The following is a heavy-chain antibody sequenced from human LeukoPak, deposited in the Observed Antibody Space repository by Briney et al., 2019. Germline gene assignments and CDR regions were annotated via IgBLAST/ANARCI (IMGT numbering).Heavy chain of an antibody. Sequence: PGGSLRLSCAASGFTFGTYGMTWVRQPPGKGLGWIGSVYYSGSTYYNPSLNSRVTISVDTSKNYLSLRLTSVTAADTAVYYCARGLGVVTATLDHWGQGTLVTVSS. CDR3: ARGLGVVTATLDH. CDR2: VYYSGST. D-gene: IGHD2-21*02. J-gene: IGHJ4*02. V-gene: IGHV4-38-2*01. CDR1: GFTFGTYG.